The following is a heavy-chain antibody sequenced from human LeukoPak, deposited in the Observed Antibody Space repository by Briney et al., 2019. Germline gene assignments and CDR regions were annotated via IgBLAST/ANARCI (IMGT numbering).Heavy chain of an antibody. D-gene: IGHD2-21*02. J-gene: IGHJ6*02. CDR2: ISAYNGNT. Sequence: ASVKVSCKASGYTFTSYGISWVRQAPGQGLEWMGWISAYNGNTNYAQKLQGRVTMTTDTSTSTAYMELRSLRSDDTAVYYCARTRFPVVVVTASAHYYGMDVWGQGTTVTVSS. CDR1: GYTFTSYG. V-gene: IGHV1-18*01. CDR3: ARTRFPVVVVTASAHYYGMDV.